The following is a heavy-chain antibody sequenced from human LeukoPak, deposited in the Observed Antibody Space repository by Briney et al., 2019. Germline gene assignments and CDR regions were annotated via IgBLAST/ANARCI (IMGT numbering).Heavy chain of an antibody. Sequence: PSETLSLTCAVYGGSFSGYYWSWIRQPPGKGLEWIGEINHSGSTNYNPSLKSRVTISVDTSKNQFSLKLSSVTAADTAVYCCARGVGFWSGYYKYYFDYWGQGTLVTVSS. J-gene: IGHJ4*02. D-gene: IGHD3-3*01. V-gene: IGHV4-34*01. CDR1: GGSFSGYY. CDR2: INHSGST. CDR3: ARGVGFWSGYYKYYFDY.